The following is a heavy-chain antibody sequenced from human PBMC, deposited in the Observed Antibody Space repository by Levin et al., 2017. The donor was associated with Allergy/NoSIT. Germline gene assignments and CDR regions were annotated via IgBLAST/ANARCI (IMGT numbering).Heavy chain of an antibody. D-gene: IGHD6-13*01. V-gene: IGHV3-30*18. Sequence: PGGSLRLSCGASGFSFRSFGMHWVRQAPGKGLEWVAVISYDGNDKYYADSVKGRFTISRDNPKNTLYLQMNSLRTEDTAVYYCAKDVVFGTSSWALDYWGQGTLATVSS. CDR3: AKDVVFGTSSWALDY. J-gene: IGHJ4*02. CDR1: GFSFRSFG. CDR2: ISYDGNDK.